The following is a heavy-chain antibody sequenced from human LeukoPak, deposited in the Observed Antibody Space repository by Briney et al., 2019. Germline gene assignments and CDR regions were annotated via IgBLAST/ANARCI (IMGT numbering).Heavy chain of an antibody. D-gene: IGHD3-9*01. J-gene: IGHJ4*02. V-gene: IGHV3-73*01. CDR3: TRAQTDN. Sequence: PGGSLKLSCAASGFTFSGSAMHWVRQASGKGLEWVGRIRSKANSYATAYAASVKGTFTISRDDSKNTAYLQMNSLKTEDTAVYYCTRAQTDNWGQGTLVTVSS. CDR1: GFTFSGSA. CDR2: IRSKANSYAT.